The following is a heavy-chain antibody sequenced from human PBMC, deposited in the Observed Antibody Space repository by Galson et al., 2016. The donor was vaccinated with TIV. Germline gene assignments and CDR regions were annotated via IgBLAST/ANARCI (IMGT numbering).Heavy chain of an antibody. Sequence: SVKVSCKASGYMFTAYFIHWVRQAPGQGLEWMGRINPNSGATGYAQKFQGRVTMTRDTSISTAYMELSRLTYDDTAVYYCARSYYYDSSAYYFDYWGQGTLVTVSS. CDR2: INPNSGAT. J-gene: IGHJ4*02. D-gene: IGHD3-22*01. CDR1: GYMFTAYF. CDR3: ARSYYYDSSAYYFDY. V-gene: IGHV1-2*06.